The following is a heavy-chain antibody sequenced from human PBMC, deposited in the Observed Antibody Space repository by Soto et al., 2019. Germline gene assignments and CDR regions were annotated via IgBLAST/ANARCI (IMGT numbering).Heavy chain of an antibody. CDR3: GRLLGKKVMVRGPFWADY. CDR2: IYPGDSDT. J-gene: IGHJ4*02. D-gene: IGHD3-10*01. V-gene: IGHV5-51*01. Sequence: PGESLKISCKGSGYSFTSYWIGWVRQMPGKGLEWMGIIYPGDSDTRYSPSFQGQVTISADKSISTAYLQWSSLKASDTAMYYCGRLLGKKVMVRGPFWADYWGQGPLVTAPS. CDR1: GYSFTSYW.